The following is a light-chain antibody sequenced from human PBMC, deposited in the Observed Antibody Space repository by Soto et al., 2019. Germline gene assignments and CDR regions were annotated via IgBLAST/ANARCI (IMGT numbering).Light chain of an antibody. V-gene: IGLV3-1*01. CDR3: QAWDSSTVV. CDR2: QDT. Sequence: SSELTQPPSVSVSPGQTASITCSGDKLGDKYACWYQQKPGQSPVLVIYQDTKRPSGIPERFFGSNSGNTATLTISGTQAMDEADYYCQAWDSSTVVFGGGTQLTVL. J-gene: IGLJ2*01. CDR1: KLGDKY.